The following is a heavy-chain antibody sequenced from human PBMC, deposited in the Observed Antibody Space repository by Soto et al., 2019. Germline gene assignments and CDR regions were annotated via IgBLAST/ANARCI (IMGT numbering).Heavy chain of an antibody. CDR3: AKGSIYGYCSSTSCRGEIDY. Sequence: GGSLRLSCAASGFTFDDYAMHWVRQAPGKGLEWVSGISWNSGSIGYADSVKGRFTISRDNAKNSLYLQMNSLRAEDTALYYCAKGSIYGYCSSTSCRGEIDYWGQGTLVTVSS. CDR1: GFTFDDYA. J-gene: IGHJ4*02. CDR2: ISWNSGSI. V-gene: IGHV3-9*01. D-gene: IGHD2-2*01.